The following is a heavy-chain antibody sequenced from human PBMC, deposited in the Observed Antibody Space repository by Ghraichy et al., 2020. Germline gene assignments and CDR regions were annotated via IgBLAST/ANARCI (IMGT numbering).Heavy chain of an antibody. CDR3: ARDGRRDLPLVGANAFDI. Sequence: GGSLRLSCAASGFTVSSNYMSWVRQAPGKGLEWVSVIYSGGSTYYADSVKGRFTISRDNSKNTLYLQMNSLRAEDTAVYYCARDGRRDLPLVGANAFDIWGQGTMVTVSS. V-gene: IGHV3-53*01. D-gene: IGHD1-26*01. J-gene: IGHJ3*02. CDR2: IYSGGST. CDR1: GFTVSSNY.